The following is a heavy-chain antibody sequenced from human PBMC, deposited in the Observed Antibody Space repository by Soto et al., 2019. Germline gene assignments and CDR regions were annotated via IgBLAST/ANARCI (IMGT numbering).Heavy chain of an antibody. J-gene: IGHJ3*01. CDR3: AYSTGCYRHDV. Sequence: QVQLQESGPGLVKPSWTLSLTCAVSGDSISNSRWWTWVRQPPGKGLEWIGDIFHSGDTNYNPSLKSRVFISVDKSQNQFSLKVSSVTAADTAVYYSAYSTGCYRHDVWGQGTVVSVSS. CDR2: IFHSGDT. CDR1: GDSISNSRW. V-gene: IGHV4-4*02. D-gene: IGHD6-19*01.